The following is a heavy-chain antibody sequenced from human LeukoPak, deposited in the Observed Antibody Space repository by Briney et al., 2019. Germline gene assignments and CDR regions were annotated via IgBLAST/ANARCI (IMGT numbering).Heavy chain of an antibody. CDR1: GFTFSSYA. D-gene: IGHD4-17*01. Sequence: GGTLRLSCAVSGFTFSSYAISWVRHAPGKGLEWVSDISGSGGSTYYADSVKGRFTISRDNYKNTLYLQMNRLRAEDTAVYYCAKDRRGDHGYFDYWGQGTLVTVSS. J-gene: IGHJ4*02. CDR3: AKDRRGDHGYFDY. V-gene: IGHV3-23*01. CDR2: ISGSGGST.